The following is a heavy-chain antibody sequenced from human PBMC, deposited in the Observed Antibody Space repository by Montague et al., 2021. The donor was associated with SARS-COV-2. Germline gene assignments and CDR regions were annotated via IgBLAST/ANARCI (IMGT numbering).Heavy chain of an antibody. Sequence: SETLSLTCAVSGGSISSSNWWSWVRQPPGKGLEWIGYIYSSGSTHYTPSLKSRVTMSLDTSKNQFSLNLSSVTATDTAVYYCARGSGFGWFDYWGRGTLVPVSS. CDR3: ARGSGFGWFDY. CDR1: GGSISSSNW. J-gene: IGHJ4*02. V-gene: IGHV4-4*02. CDR2: IYSSGST. D-gene: IGHD6-19*01.